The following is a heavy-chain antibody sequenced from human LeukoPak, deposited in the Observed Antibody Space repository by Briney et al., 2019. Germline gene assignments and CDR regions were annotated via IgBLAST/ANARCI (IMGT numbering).Heavy chain of an antibody. CDR2: TYYRSKWYD. V-gene: IGHV6-1*01. Sequence: KASQTLSLTCAISGDSVSSNSAAWNWIRQSPSGGLEWLGRTYYRSKWYDDYAVSVKSRITINPDTSKNQFSLQLNSVTPEDTAVYYCARDRSSSGWYVVVDAFDIWGQGTMVTVSS. D-gene: IGHD6-19*01. CDR3: ARDRSSSGWYVVVDAFDI. J-gene: IGHJ3*02. CDR1: GDSVSSNSAA.